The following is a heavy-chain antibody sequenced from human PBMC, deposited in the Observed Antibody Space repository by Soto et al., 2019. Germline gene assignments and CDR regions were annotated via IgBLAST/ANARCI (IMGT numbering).Heavy chain of an antibody. CDR2: MQSGGTT. CDR1: GFTVSSKY. D-gene: IGHD2-15*01. J-gene: IGHJ6*03. Sequence: EVQLVESGGGLVQPGGSLRLSCAASGFTVSSKYMSWVRQAPGKGLEWVSLMQSGGTTYYADSVKGRFTTSRDSSKNMLHLQRDRLRAEDTAVYYCARDDTPCSGGSSYGVHMDVWGTGTTVTLSS. V-gene: IGHV3-66*01. CDR3: ARDDTPCSGGSSYGVHMDV.